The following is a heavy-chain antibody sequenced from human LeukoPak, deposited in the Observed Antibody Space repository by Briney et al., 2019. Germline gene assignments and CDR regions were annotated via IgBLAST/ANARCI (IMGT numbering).Heavy chain of an antibody. CDR3: ARLSTYYDFWSPLDY. CDR2: VSYSGGT. V-gene: IGHV4-59*02. CDR1: GASVSSHY. D-gene: IGHD3-3*01. Sequence: SETLSLTCTVSGASVSSHYWSWIRQPPGKGLEWIGYVSYSGGTNYNPSLKSRVTISLDTSKDQFSLRLNSVTAADTAVYDCARLSTYYDFWSPLDYWGQGTLVTVSS. J-gene: IGHJ4*02.